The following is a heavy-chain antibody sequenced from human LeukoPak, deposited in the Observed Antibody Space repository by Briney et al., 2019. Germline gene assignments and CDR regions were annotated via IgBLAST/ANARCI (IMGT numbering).Heavy chain of an antibody. V-gene: IGHV1-2*02. CDR3: ASGHDSSGYYPPGDY. CDR1: GCTFSSYA. CDR2: VNPNSGGT. J-gene: IGHJ4*02. D-gene: IGHD3-22*01. Sequence: ASVKVSCKASGCTFSSYAISWVRQAPGQGLEWMGWVNPNSGGTNYAQKFQGRVTMTRDTSISTAYMELSRLRSDDTAVYYCASGHDSSGYYPPGDYWGQGTLVTVSS.